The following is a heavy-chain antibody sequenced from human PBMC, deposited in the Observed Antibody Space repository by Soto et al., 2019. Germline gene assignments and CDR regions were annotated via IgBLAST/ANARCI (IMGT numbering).Heavy chain of an antibody. D-gene: IGHD3-10*01. Sequence: QVQLVQSGAEVKKPGASVKVSCKASGYSFTTYGISWVRQAPGQGLEWMGWISDYNGNTNYEKKFQGRVTMTTDTSTRTAYKELKSLRSDDTAVYYCARAGDYSCSGSYSPPRYYGMDVWGQGTTVTVS. J-gene: IGHJ6*02. CDR3: ARAGDYSCSGSYSPPRYYGMDV. CDR2: ISDYNGNT. V-gene: IGHV1-18*01. CDR1: GYSFTTYG.